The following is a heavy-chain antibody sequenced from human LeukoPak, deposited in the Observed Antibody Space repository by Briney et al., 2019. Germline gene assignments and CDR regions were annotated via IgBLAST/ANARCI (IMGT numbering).Heavy chain of an antibody. J-gene: IGHJ3*02. V-gene: IGHV3-11*01. CDR3: ARRGNMSSHAFDI. CDR1: GFSFSDSY. D-gene: IGHD2/OR15-2a*01. CDR2: TKSSDTST. Sequence: GGSLRLSCAASGFSFSDSYMSWIRQASGQGLEWLSYTKSSDTSTFYADSVKGRFTVPRDNAKNSLYLQMNSLRAEDTAVYYCARRGNMSSHAFDIWGQGTVVTVSS.